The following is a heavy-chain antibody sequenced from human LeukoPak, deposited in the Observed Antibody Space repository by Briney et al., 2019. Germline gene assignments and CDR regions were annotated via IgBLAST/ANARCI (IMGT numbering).Heavy chain of an antibody. J-gene: IGHJ4*02. CDR1: GFTFSTYW. CDR3: AKSRRAYCSGGSCFGLWDY. D-gene: IGHD2-15*01. V-gene: IGHV3-74*01. CDR2: INSDESST. Sequence: GSLRLSCAASGFTFSTYWMHWVRQAPGKGLVWVSRINSDESSTTYADSVKGRFTISRDNAKNTLYLQMNSLRAEDTAVYYCAKSRRAYCSGGSCFGLWDYWGQGTLVTVSS.